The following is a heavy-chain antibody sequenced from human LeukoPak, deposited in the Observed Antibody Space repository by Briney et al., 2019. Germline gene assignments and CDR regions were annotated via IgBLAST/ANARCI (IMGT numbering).Heavy chain of an antibody. CDR2: ISSSSGYI. CDR3: ARVGQLGSYYYTDV. CDR1: GFTFSSYS. D-gene: IGHD6-6*01. V-gene: IGHV3-21*01. J-gene: IGHJ6*03. Sequence: PGGSLRLSCAASGFTFSSYSMNWVRQAPGKGLEWVSSISSSSGYIYYADSVKGRFTISRDNAKNSLYLQMKSVRAEDTAVYYCARVGQLGSYYYTDVWGKGTTVTVSS.